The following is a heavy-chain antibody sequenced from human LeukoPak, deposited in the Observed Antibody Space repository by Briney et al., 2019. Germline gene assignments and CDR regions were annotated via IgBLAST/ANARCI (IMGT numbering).Heavy chain of an antibody. J-gene: IGHJ6*03. CDR1: GFTFSSYS. D-gene: IGHD3/OR15-3a*01. V-gene: IGHV3-21*01. CDR2: ISSSSTYI. CDR3: PRDMDYPVEYYYYMDV. Sequence: GGSLRLSCGASGFTFSSYSMNWVRQAPGKGLEWVSSISSSSTYIYYADSVKGRFTISRDNAKNALYLQMNSLRAEDTAVYYCPRDMDYPVEYYYYMDVWGKGTTVTVSS.